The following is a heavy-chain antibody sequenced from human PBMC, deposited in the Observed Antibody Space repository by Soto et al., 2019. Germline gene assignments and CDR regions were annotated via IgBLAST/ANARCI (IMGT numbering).Heavy chain of an antibody. V-gene: IGHV3-23*01. Sequence: GGSLRLSCAASGFTFSSYAMSWVRQAPGKGLEWVSAISGSGGSTYYADSVKGRFTISRDDYKNMVYLQMDSLRADDTALYYCAKDRQPDGIWTFDYWGQGILVTVSS. CDR3: AKDRQPDGIWTFDY. CDR1: GFTFSSYA. D-gene: IGHD3-9*01. J-gene: IGHJ4*02. CDR2: ISGSGGST.